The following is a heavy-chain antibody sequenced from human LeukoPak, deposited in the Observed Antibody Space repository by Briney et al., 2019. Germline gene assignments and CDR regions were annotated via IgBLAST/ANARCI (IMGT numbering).Heavy chain of an antibody. J-gene: IGHJ4*02. V-gene: IGHV3-30*18. CDR3: AKGRGYSGYDPSPAPDY. D-gene: IGHD5-12*01. Sequence: TGRSLRLSCAASGFTFSSYGMHWVRQAPGKGPEWVAVISYDGSNKYYADSVKGRFTISRDNSKNTLYLQMNSLRAEDTAVYYCAKGRGYSGYDPSPAPDYWGQGTLVTVSS. CDR2: ISYDGSNK. CDR1: GFTFSSYG.